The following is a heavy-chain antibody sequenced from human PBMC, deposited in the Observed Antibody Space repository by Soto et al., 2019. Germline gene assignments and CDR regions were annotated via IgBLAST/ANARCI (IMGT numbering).Heavy chain of an antibody. Sequence: EVQLLESGGDLEQPGGSLRLSCAASGFTFSNYAMSWVRQAPGKGLEWVSGISDSGGSAYYADSVKGRFTISRDNSKNTLYLQMNSLRGEETAVYYCAKGCGNTAMFVYFDYWGQGPLVTVSS. CDR1: GFTFSNYA. V-gene: IGHV3-23*01. J-gene: IGHJ4*02. D-gene: IGHD5-18*01. CDR2: ISDSGGSA. CDR3: AKGCGNTAMFVYFDY.